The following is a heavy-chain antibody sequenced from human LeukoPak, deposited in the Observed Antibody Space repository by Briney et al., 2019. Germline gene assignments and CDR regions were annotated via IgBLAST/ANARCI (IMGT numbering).Heavy chain of an antibody. Sequence: GRSLRLSCAASGFTFDDYAMHWVRQAPGKGLEWVSGISWNSGSIGYVDSVKGRFTISRDNAKNSLYLQMNSLRAEDTAIYYCARDGGTGVPFDYWGQGTLVTVSS. J-gene: IGHJ4*02. CDR3: ARDGGTGVPFDY. CDR1: GFTFDDYA. CDR2: ISWNSGSI. V-gene: IGHV3-9*01. D-gene: IGHD1-1*01.